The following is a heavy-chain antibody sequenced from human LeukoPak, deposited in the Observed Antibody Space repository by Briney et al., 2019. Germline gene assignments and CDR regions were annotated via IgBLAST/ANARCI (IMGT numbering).Heavy chain of an antibody. Sequence: ASVKVSCKASGYTFTSYYMHWVRQAPGRGLEWMGVINPTGGSTNYAQRFQGRVTMTRDTSTSTVYMELSSLRSEDTAVYYCARARWDSSGPDYWGQGTLVTVSS. D-gene: IGHD6-25*01. CDR2: INPTGGST. V-gene: IGHV1-46*01. CDR1: GYTFTSYY. J-gene: IGHJ4*02. CDR3: ARARWDSSGPDY.